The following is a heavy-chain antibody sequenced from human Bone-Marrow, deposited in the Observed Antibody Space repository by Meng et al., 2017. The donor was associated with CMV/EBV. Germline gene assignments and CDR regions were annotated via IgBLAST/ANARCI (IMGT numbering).Heavy chain of an antibody. J-gene: IGHJ6*02. Sequence: GESLKISCKGSGYSFTSYWIGWVRQMPGKGLEWMGIIYPGDSDTRYSPSFQGQVTISADKPISTAYLQWSSLKASDTAMYYCARQSRGPDYYYYYGMDVWGQGNTVTVAS. CDR2: IYPGDSDT. CDR3: ARQSRGPDYYYYYGMDV. V-gene: IGHV5-51*01. CDR1: GYSFTSYW. D-gene: IGHD3-10*01.